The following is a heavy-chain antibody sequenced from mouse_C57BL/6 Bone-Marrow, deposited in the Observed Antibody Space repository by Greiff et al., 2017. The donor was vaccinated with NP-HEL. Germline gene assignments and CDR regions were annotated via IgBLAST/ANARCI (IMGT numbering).Heavy chain of an antibody. Sequence: QVQLQQPGAELVKPGASVKMSCKASGYTFTSYWITWVKQRPGQGLEWIGDIYPGSGSTNYNEKFKSKATLTVDTSSSTAYLQLSSLPSEDSAGYYCARLTAQATASMDYWGQGTSVTVSS. D-gene: IGHD3-2*02. V-gene: IGHV1-55*01. CDR3: ARLTAQATASMDY. CDR2: IYPGSGST. J-gene: IGHJ4*01. CDR1: GYTFTSYW.